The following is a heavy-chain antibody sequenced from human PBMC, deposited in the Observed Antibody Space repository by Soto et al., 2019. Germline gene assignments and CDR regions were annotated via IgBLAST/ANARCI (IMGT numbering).Heavy chain of an antibody. CDR2: IRSKANSYAT. Sequence: EVQLVESGGGLVQPGGSLKLSCAASGFTFSGSAMHWVRQASGKGLEWVGRIRSKANSYATAYAASVKGRFTISRDDSKNTAYLQMISLKTEDTAVYYCTRHPWELLFGMDVWGQGTTVTVSS. CDR1: GFTFSGSA. V-gene: IGHV3-73*02. CDR3: TRHPWELLFGMDV. D-gene: IGHD1-26*01. J-gene: IGHJ6*02.